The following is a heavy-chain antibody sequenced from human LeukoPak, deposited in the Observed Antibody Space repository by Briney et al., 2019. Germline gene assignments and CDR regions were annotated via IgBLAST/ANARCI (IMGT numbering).Heavy chain of an antibody. CDR2: IKSKTDGGTT. V-gene: IGHV3-15*01. Sequence: GGSLRLSCAASGFTFSNAWMSWVRQAPGKGLQWVSRIKSKTDGGTTDYAAPVKGRFTISRDDSKNTLYLQMNSLKTEDTAVYYCTTDYCSSTSCYLDYWGPGTLVTVSS. CDR3: TTDYCSSTSCYLDY. D-gene: IGHD2-2*01. CDR1: GFTFSNAW. J-gene: IGHJ4*02.